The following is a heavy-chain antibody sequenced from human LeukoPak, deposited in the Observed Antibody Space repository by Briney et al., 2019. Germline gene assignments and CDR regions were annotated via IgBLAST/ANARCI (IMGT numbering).Heavy chain of an antibody. CDR3: ARSRDYDFDH. CDR1: GFTFNNYG. Sequence: GGSLRLSCTGSGFTFNNYGIHWVRQAPGKGLEWMTFIGHDGSLKQHADSVTGRFTISRDKSKNTVYLQMNSLRVEDTAVYYCARSRDYDFDHWGQGTLFTVSS. J-gene: IGHJ4*02. CDR2: IGHDGSLK. D-gene: IGHD3-16*01. V-gene: IGHV3-30*02.